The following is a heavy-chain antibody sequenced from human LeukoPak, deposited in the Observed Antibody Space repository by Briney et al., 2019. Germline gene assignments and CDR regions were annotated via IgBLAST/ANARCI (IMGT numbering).Heavy chain of an antibody. CDR2: MNPNSGNT. CDR1: GYTFTNYD. CDR3: ASDTSHTGGYYYREDAFDV. V-gene: IGHV1-8*01. D-gene: IGHD3-22*01. Sequence: ASVKVSRKASGYTFTNYDINWVRQATGQGLEWMGWMNPNSGNTGYAQKFHGRVTMTRTTSISTAYMELNSLTSEDTAVYYCASDTSHTGGYYYREDAFDVWGQGTMVTVSS. J-gene: IGHJ3*01.